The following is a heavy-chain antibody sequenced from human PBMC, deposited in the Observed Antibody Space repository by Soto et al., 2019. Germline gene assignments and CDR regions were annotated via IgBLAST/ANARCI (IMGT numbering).Heavy chain of an antibody. Sequence: SVKVSCKASRVAFSKFIVTWVRQAPGHGLEWVGGIIPIFGTANYAQKFQGRVTITADESTSTSYMEVNNLRSEDTAVYYCAKVRYSSPMGYYYGMDVWGQGTTVTVSS. CDR1: RVAFSKFI. D-gene: IGHD6-19*01. J-gene: IGHJ6*02. CDR2: IIPIFGTA. CDR3: AKVRYSSPMGYYYGMDV. V-gene: IGHV1-69*13.